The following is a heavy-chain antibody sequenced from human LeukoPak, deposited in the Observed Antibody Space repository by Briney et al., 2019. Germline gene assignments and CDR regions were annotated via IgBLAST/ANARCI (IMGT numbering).Heavy chain of an antibody. CDR1: GFTFSTYA. V-gene: IGHV3-23*01. CDR2: ISGSGSGT. Sequence: GGSLRLSCAASGFTFSTYAMNWVRQTPGKGLEWVSIISGSGSGTKYADSVKGRFTISRDNAKNTLYLQMNSLRAEDTAVYYCARVAVGGYYYMDVWGKGTTVTISS. J-gene: IGHJ6*03. CDR3: ARVAVGGYYYMDV. D-gene: IGHD6-19*01.